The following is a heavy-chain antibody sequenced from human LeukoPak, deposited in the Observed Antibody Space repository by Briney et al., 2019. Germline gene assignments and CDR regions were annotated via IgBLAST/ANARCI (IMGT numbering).Heavy chain of an antibody. J-gene: IGHJ4*02. Sequence: ASVKVSCKASGYTFTNFGISWVRQAPGQGLEWMGWISAYNGNTNYAQRLQGRVTMTTDTSTSTAYMELRSLRSDDTAVYYCARGLGLGDSSGWEGDYWGQGTLVTVSS. CDR1: GYTFTNFG. V-gene: IGHV1-18*01. CDR3: ARGLGLGDSSGWEGDY. CDR2: ISAYNGNT. D-gene: IGHD6-19*01.